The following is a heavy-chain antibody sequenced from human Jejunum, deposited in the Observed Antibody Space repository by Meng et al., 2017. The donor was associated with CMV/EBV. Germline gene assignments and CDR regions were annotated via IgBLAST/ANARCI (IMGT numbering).Heavy chain of an antibody. D-gene: IGHD2-2*01. CDR1: DYG. V-gene: IGHV3-20*03. J-gene: IGHJ4*02. CDR3: ARDLVSHCSSTSCYGVVDY. Sequence: DYGRSWVRQAPGKGLEWVSGINWNGGSTGYADSVKGRFTISRDNAKNSLYLQMNSLRAEDTALYYCARDLVSHCSSTSCYGVVDYWGQGTLVTVSS. CDR2: INWNGGST.